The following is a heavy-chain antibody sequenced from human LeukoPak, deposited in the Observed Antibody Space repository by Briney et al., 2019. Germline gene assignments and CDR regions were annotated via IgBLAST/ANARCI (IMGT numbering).Heavy chain of an antibody. J-gene: IGHJ4*02. D-gene: IGHD3-10*01. CDR2: ISSRSSYI. CDR3: AREYDSGSYYNFGY. V-gene: IGHV3-21*01. Sequence: GGSLRLSCAASGFTFSSYSMNWVRQAPGKGLEWVSSISSRSSYIYYADSVKGRFAISRDNAKNSLYLQMNSLRAEDTAVYYCAREYDSGSYYNFGYWGQGTLVTVSS. CDR1: GFTFSSYS.